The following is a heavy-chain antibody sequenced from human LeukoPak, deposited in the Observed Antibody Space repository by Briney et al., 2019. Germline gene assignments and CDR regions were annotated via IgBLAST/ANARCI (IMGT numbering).Heavy chain of an antibody. D-gene: IGHD6-19*01. J-gene: IGHJ6*03. CDR3: ARRAVDNSYYYYMDV. CDR2: MNPKSGNT. Sequence: ASVKVSCRASGYTFTSYDINWVRQVTGQGLEWMGWMNPKSGNTGYAQKFQGRVTITRNTSISTAYMEVSSLRYEDTAVYYCARRAVDNSYYYYMDVWGKGTTVTVSS. V-gene: IGHV1-8*03. CDR1: GYTFTSYD.